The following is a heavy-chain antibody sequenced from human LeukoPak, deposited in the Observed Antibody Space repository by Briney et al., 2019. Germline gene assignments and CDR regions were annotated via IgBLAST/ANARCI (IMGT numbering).Heavy chain of an antibody. Sequence: SETLSLTCTVSGGSISSYYWRWIRQPPGKGLEWIEYIYYSGSTNYNPSPKSRVTISVDTSKNQFSLKLSSVTAADTALYYCARGIWEMATIPYWYFDIWGRGTLVTVSS. CDR1: GGSISSYY. CDR2: IYYSGST. V-gene: IGHV4-59*12. J-gene: IGHJ2*01. CDR3: ARGIWEMATIPYWYFDI. D-gene: IGHD5-24*01.